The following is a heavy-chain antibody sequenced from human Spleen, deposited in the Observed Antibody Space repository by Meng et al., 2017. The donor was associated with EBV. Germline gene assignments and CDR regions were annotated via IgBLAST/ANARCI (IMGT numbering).Heavy chain of an antibody. J-gene: IGHJ4*02. CDR2: IYFTGST. V-gene: IGHV4-61*01. CDR1: GGSVRSGTYY. Sequence: QGERAGLGPGLVTLSQTLGLLGAVSGGSVRSGTYYWSWIRPTPGKGLEWIGYIYFTGSTKYNPSLKTRVTISVDTSRNQFSLRLTSVTTADTAVYYCARKLYTDSFFDSWGQGTLVTVSS. D-gene: IGHD2-2*02. CDR3: ARKLYTDSFFDS.